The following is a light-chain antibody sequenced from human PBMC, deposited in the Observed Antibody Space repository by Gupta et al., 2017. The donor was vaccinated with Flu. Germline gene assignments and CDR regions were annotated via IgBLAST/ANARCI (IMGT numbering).Light chain of an antibody. Sequence: QSVLTQPPSVSGAPGQTVTIACNGSSSNIGAGYDVHWYQQLPGTAPKLLIYANSDRPSGVSDRFSGSKSGTSASLAITGLQAEDEADYYCQSYDSSRSSSGVFGGGTRLTVL. CDR2: ANS. CDR3: QSYDSSRSSSGV. V-gene: IGLV1-40*01. CDR1: SSNIGAGYD. J-gene: IGLJ3*02.